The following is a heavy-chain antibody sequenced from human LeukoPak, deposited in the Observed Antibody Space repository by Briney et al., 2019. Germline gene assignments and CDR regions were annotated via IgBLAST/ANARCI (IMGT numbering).Heavy chain of an antibody. J-gene: IGHJ2*01. V-gene: IGHV4-4*07. CDR2: IYTSGST. CDR1: SGSISDYY. D-gene: IGHD6-19*01. Sequence: PSETLSLTCTVSSGSISDYYWSWIRQPAGKGLEGIGRIYTSGSTNYNPSLKSRVTMSVDKSKNQFSLRLNSVTAADTAVYYCTRVDYIAVTGGWHFDLWGRGTLVTVSS. CDR3: TRVDYIAVTGGWHFDL.